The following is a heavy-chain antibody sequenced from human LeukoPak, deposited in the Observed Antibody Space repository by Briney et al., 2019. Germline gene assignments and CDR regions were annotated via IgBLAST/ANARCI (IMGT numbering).Heavy chain of an antibody. D-gene: IGHD3-10*01. CDR1: GFTFSNYA. CDR2: IIGSGSRT. V-gene: IGHV3-23*01. J-gene: IGHJ4*02. CDR3: AKDQTFYSGSGSSFDY. Sequence: GGSLRLSCAASGFTFSNYAMSWVRQAPGKGLEWVSVIIGSGSRTYYADSVKGRFIISRDNPKSILYLQMDSLRAEDTAVYSCAKDQTFYSGSGSSFDYWGQGTLVTVSS.